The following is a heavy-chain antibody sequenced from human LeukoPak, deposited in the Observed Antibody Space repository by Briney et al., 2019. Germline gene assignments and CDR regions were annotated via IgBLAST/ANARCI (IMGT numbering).Heavy chain of an antibody. D-gene: IGHD3-3*01. CDR2: IYPGDSDT. CDR3: ASLVGADSYYDFWSGYMGPDYFDY. CDR1: GYSFTSYW. J-gene: IGHJ4*02. Sequence: GESLKISCKGSGYSFTSYWIGWVRQMPGKGLEWMGIIYPGDSDTRYSPSFQGQVTISADKSISTAYLQWSSLKASDTAMYYCASLVGADSYYDFWSGYMGPDYFDYWGQGTLVTVSS. V-gene: IGHV5-51*01.